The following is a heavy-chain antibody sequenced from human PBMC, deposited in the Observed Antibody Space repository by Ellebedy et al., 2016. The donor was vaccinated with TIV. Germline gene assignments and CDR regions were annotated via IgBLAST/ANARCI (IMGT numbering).Heavy chain of an antibody. V-gene: IGHV4-31*03. D-gene: IGHD5-12*01. Sequence: SETLSLTXTVSGGSISSGGYYWSWIRQHPGKGLEWIGYIYYSGSTYYNPSLKSRVTISVDTSKNQFSLKLSSVTAADTAVYYCARRGLYSGYDANWFDPWGQGTLVSVSS. CDR3: ARRGLYSGYDANWFDP. J-gene: IGHJ5*02. CDR2: IYYSGST. CDR1: GGSISSGGYY.